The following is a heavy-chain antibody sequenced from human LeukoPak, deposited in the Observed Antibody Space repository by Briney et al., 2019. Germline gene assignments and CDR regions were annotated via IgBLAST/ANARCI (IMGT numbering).Heavy chain of an antibody. Sequence: KPSETLSLTCAVSGYSISSGYYWGWIRQPPGKGLEWIGSIYHGGSTYYNPSLKSRVTISVDTSKNQFSLKLSSVTAADTAVYYCASGDKLDGMDVWGKGTTVTVSS. J-gene: IGHJ6*04. CDR2: IYHGGST. CDR1: GYSISSGYY. V-gene: IGHV4-38-2*01. CDR3: ASGDKLDGMDV. D-gene: IGHD1-1*01.